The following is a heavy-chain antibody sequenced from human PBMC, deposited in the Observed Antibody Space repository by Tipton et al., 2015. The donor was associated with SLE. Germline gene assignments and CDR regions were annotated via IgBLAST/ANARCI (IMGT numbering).Heavy chain of an antibody. J-gene: IGHJ5*02. Sequence: TLSLTCAVYGGSFSGYHWTWIRQPPGQGLEWIGEIADTGSPNYNPSLKSRVTISLDTSKSQFSLILNSLTAADTAVYYCARDPYDSTWRNGWFDPWGQGTLVTVPS. CDR3: ARDPYDSTWRNGWFDP. CDR1: GGSFSGYH. D-gene: IGHD6-13*01. CDR2: IADTGSP. V-gene: IGHV4-34*01.